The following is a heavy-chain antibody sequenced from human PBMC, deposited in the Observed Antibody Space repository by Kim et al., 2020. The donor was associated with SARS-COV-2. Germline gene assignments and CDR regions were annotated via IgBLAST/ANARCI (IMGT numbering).Heavy chain of an antibody. CDR2: IYPGDSET. D-gene: IGHD5-12*01. CDR3: ARPIVAGAVFET. J-gene: IGHJ5*02. V-gene: IGHV5-51*01. CDR1: GYTFTTYV. Sequence: GESLKISCKASGYTFTTYVIGWVRQVPGKGLEWVGGIYPGDSETRYIPSFQGQVTLSVDTSVNTAYLQWNSLKASDTAIYYCARPIVAGAVFETWGQGTLVTVSS.